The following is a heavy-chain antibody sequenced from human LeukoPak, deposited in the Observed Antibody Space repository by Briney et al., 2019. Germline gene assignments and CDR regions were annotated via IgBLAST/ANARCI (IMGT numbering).Heavy chain of an antibody. CDR1: GGSFSGYY. V-gene: IGHV4-34*01. Sequence: SETLSLTCAVYGGSFSGYYWSWIRQPPGKGLEWIGGINHSGSTNYNPSLKSRVTISVDTSKNQFSLKLSSVTAADTAVYYCASTYDSSDDAFDIWGQGTMVTVSS. CDR3: ASTYDSSDDAFDI. CDR2: INHSGST. J-gene: IGHJ3*02. D-gene: IGHD3-22*01.